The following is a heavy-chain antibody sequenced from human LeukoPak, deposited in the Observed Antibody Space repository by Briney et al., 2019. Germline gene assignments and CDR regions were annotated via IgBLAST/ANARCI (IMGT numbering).Heavy chain of an antibody. CDR1: GFRFSSYA. CDR3: ANDYGLGTYSRY. J-gene: IGHJ4*02. V-gene: IGHV3-23*01. D-gene: IGHD3-10*01. CDR2: VSDSGDNT. Sequence: GGSLRLSCAVSGFRFSSYAMSWVRQAPGKGLEWVAVVSDSGDNTHYVNSVEGRFTISRDNSKNTLYLLMNSLRGEDTAVYYCANDYGLGTYSRYWGQGTLVTVSS.